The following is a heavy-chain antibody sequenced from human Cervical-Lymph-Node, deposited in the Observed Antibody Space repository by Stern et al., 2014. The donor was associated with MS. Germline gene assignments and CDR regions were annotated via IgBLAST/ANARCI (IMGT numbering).Heavy chain of an antibody. J-gene: IGHJ5*01. D-gene: IGHD6-19*01. CDR1: GSTFSTSW. Sequence: VQLVQSGGGLVQPGGSQSLSCVASGSTFSTSWISWVRQAPGTGLELVANLKRDGSETYYLDSVKGRFTISRDNAKSSLYLEMNSLRAEDTAVYYCTRFLQSGWSDLFDSWGRGTLVTVSS. V-gene: IGHV3-7*01. CDR2: LKRDGSET. CDR3: TRFLQSGWSDLFDS.